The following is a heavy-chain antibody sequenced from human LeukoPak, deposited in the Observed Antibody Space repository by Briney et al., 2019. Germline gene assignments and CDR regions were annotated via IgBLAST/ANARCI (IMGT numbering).Heavy chain of an antibody. J-gene: IGHJ4*02. V-gene: IGHV3-30*18. CDR2: ISYDGSNK. D-gene: IGHD3-9*01. Sequence: PGGSLRLSCAASGFTFSSYGMHWVRQAPGKGLEWVAVISYDGSNKYYADPVKGRFTISRDNSKNTLYLQMNSLRAEDTAVYYCAKANDILTGQYFDYWGQGTLVTVSS. CDR3: AKANDILTGQYFDY. CDR1: GFTFSSYG.